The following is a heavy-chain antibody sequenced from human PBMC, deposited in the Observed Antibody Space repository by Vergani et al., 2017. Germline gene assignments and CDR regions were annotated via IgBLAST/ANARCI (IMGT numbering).Heavy chain of an antibody. CDR3: ARDGGLWFGELLYSYYYYGMDV. CDR2: ISSSSSYI. J-gene: IGHJ6*02. CDR1: GFDFSSYI. D-gene: IGHD3-10*01. Sequence: QLVESGGGWVQPGGSLRLSCVVSGFDFSSYIMNWVRQAPGKGLEWVSSISSSSSYIYYADSVKGRFTISRDNAKNSLYLQMNSLRAEDTAVYYCARDGGLWFGELLYSYYYYGMDVWGQGTTVTVSS. V-gene: IGHV3-21*02.